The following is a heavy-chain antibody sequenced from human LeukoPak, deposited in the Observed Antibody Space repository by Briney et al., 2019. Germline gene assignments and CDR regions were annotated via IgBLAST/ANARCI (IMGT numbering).Heavy chain of an antibody. V-gene: IGHV1-46*01. CDR1: GYTFITYY. CDR3: ARESPPNWFDP. Sequence: ASVKVSCKASGYTFITYYIHWVRQAPGQGLEWMGIINPNGGTTSYAQKFQGSVTMTRDTSTSTVYMELSSLRSDDTAMYYCARESPPNWFDPWGQGTLATVSS. CDR2: INPNGGTT. J-gene: IGHJ5*02.